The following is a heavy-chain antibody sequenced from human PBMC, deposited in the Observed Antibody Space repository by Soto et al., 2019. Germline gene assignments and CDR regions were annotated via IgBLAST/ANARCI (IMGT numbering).Heavy chain of an antibody. CDR1: GYTFTGYY. J-gene: IGHJ4*02. CDR3: ARVDSDYSSSLNFDY. CDR2: INPNSGGT. D-gene: IGHD6-6*01. Sequence: GASVKVSCKASGYTFTGYYMHWVRQAPGQGLEWMGWINPNSGGTNYAQKFQGWVTMTRDTSISTAYMELSRLRSDDTAVYYCARVDSDYSSSLNFDYWGQGTLVTVSS. V-gene: IGHV1-2*04.